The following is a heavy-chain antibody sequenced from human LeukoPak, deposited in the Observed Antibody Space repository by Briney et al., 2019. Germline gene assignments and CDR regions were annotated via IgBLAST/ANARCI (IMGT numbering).Heavy chain of an antibody. CDR2: IYYSGST. D-gene: IGHD5-18*01. CDR3: ARTDTAMVPFDY. J-gene: IGHJ4*02. V-gene: IGHV4-59*08. Sequence: PSETLSPTCTVAGGSISSYYWSWIRPPPGKGLEWIGYIYYSGSTNYNPSLKSRVTISVDTSKNPFSLKLSSVTAADTAVYYCARTDTAMVPFDYWGQGTLVTVSS. CDR1: GGSISSYY.